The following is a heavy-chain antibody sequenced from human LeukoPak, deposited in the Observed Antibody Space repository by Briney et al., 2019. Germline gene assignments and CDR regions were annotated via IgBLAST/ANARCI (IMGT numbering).Heavy chain of an antibody. Sequence: ASVKVSCKASGYTFTSYDMHWVRQAPGQGLEWMGIINPSGGSTSYAQKFQGRVTMTRDMSTSTVYMELSSLISDDTAVYYCARVDTVNYYYYMDVWGKGTPVTVSS. CDR2: INPSGGST. CDR3: ARVDTVNYYYYMDV. D-gene: IGHD5-18*01. J-gene: IGHJ6*03. CDR1: GYTFTSYD. V-gene: IGHV1-46*01.